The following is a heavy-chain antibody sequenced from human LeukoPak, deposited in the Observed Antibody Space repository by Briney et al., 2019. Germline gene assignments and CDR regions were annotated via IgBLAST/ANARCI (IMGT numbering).Heavy chain of an antibody. CDR2: IIPIFGIA. CDR3: ARDSRTTDYHYYGMDV. CDR1: GGTFSSYA. Sequence: SVKVSCKASGGTFSSYAISWVRQAPGQGLEWMGRIIPIFGIANYAQKFQGRVTITADKSTSTAYMELSSLRSEDTAVYYCARDSRTTDYHYYGMDVWGQGTTVTVSS. V-gene: IGHV1-69*04. J-gene: IGHJ6*02. D-gene: IGHD1-1*01.